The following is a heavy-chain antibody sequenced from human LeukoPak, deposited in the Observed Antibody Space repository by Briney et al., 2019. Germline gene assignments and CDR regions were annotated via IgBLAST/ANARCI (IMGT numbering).Heavy chain of an antibody. J-gene: IGHJ5*02. Sequence: PGGSLRLSCAASGFTFSGYSMNWVRQAPGRGLEWVSSITSSSSYIYYGDSVKGRFTISRDNAKNSLYLQMNSLRAEDTAVYYCARAKWVGTTDNWFDPWGQGTVVTVST. CDR2: ITSSSSYI. V-gene: IGHV3-21*01. CDR1: GFTFSGYS. D-gene: IGHD1-1*01. CDR3: ARAKWVGTTDNWFDP.